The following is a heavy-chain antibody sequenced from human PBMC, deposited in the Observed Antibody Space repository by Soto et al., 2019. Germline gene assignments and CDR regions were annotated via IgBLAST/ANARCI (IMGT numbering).Heavy chain of an antibody. Sequence: SETLSLTCAVSGYSISSGYYWGWIRQPPGKGLEWIGSIYHSGSTYYNPSLKSRVTISVDTSKNQFSLKLSSVTAADTAVYYCARVDYYDSSGYYSNWFDPWGQGTLVTVSS. V-gene: IGHV4-38-2*01. CDR2: IYHSGST. D-gene: IGHD3-22*01. CDR1: GYSISSGYY. J-gene: IGHJ5*02. CDR3: ARVDYYDSSGYYSNWFDP.